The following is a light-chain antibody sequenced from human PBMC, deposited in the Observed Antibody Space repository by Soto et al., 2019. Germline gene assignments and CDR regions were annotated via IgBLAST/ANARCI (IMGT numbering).Light chain of an antibody. V-gene: IGKV1-5*03. J-gene: IGKJ4*01. CDR3: QQRNTCPLT. CDR2: EAS. CDR1: QSVGTW. Sequence: DILMTQSPSTLSSSVGDRVTLSCRASQSVGTWFAWYQQKPGQAPRLLIYEASNLDGGVPSRFSGSGSGTEFNLTISSLQPDDFAMYYCQQRNTCPLTFGGGTKVEIK.